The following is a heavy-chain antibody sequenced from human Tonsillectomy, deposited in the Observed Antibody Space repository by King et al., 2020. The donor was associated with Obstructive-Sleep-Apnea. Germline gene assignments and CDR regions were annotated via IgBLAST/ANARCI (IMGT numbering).Heavy chain of an antibody. V-gene: IGHV4-31*03. D-gene: IGHD3-10*01. CDR2: IAYSGST. CDR3: ARDGSGSSGAFDV. J-gene: IGHJ3*01. CDR1: GGSISSGSNY. Sequence: QLQLQESGPGLVKPSQTLSLTCTVSGGSISSGSNYWSWIRQHPGKGLEWIGYIAYSGSTYYNPSLKSRLIISVDASKNHFSLKLGSVTAADTAVYYCARDGSGSSGAFDVWGQGTMVTLSS.